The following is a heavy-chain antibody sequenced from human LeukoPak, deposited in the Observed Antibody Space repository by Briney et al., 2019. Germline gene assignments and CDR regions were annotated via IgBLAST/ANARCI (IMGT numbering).Heavy chain of an antibody. D-gene: IGHD6-19*01. CDR3: AKDLSSGSGYDY. V-gene: IGHV3-23*01. CDR1: GFTFSSYA. CDR2: ISGSGGST. J-gene: IGHJ4*02. Sequence: GGSLRLSCAASGFTFSSYAMRWVRQAPGKGLEWVSAISGSGGSTYYADSVKGRFTISRDNSKNTLYLQMNSLRAEDTAVYYCAKDLSSGSGYDYWGQGTLVTVSS.